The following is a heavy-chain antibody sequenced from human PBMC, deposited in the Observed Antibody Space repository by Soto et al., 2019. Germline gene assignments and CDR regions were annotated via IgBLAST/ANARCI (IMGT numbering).Heavy chain of an antibody. CDR3: AKDRPATIYYYDSSGYSGVSHFDY. D-gene: IGHD3-22*01. J-gene: IGHJ4*02. Sequence: PGGSLRLSCAASGFTFSSYAMSWVRQAPGKGLEWVSAISGSGGSTYYADSVKGRFTISRDNSKNTLYLQMNSLRAEDTAVYYCAKDRPATIYYYDSSGYSGVSHFDYWGQGTLVTVSS. V-gene: IGHV3-23*01. CDR1: GFTFSSYA. CDR2: ISGSGGST.